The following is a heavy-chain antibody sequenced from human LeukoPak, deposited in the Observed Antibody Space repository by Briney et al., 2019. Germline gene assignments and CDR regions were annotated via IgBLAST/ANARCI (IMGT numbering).Heavy chain of an antibody. CDR1: GGSFSGYY. J-gene: IGHJ4*02. Sequence: SETLSLTCAVYGGSFSGYYWSWIRQPPGKGLEWIGEINHSGSTNYNPSLKSRVTISVDTSKNQFSLKLSSVTAADTAVYYCARGAVVPAAIGYRRGGDFDYWGQGTLVTVSS. V-gene: IGHV4-34*01. CDR3: ARGAVVPAAIGYRRGGDFDY. CDR2: INHSGST. D-gene: IGHD2-2*02.